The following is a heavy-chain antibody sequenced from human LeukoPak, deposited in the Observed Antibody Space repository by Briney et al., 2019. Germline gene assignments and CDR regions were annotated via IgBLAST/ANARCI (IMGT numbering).Heavy chain of an antibody. J-gene: IGHJ6*03. CDR2: IIPIFGTA. CDR3: ARRAGGYQLLDYMDD. V-gene: IGHV1-69*13. CDR1: GGTFSSYA. D-gene: IGHD2-2*01. Sequence: SVKVSCKASGGTFSSYAISWVRQAPGQGLEWMGGIIPIFGTANYAQKFQGRVTITADESTSTAYMELSSLRSEDTAVYYCARRAGGYQLLDYMDDWGKGTTVTVSS.